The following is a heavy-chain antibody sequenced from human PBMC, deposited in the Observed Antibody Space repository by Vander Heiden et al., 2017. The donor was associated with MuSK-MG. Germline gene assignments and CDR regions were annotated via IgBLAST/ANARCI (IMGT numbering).Heavy chain of an antibody. Sequence: EVQLLESGGGLVQPGGSLRLSCAASGFTFSSFAISWVRQAPGKGLEWVSGISGSGGSRYYADSVKGRFTVSRDNSENTLYLQMDSLRADDTAVYYCAKPVFSGSYGAFDIWGQGTMVTVSS. V-gene: IGHV3-23*01. D-gene: IGHD1-26*01. CDR1: GFTFSSFA. CDR3: AKPVFSGSYGAFDI. J-gene: IGHJ3*02. CDR2: ISGSGGSR.